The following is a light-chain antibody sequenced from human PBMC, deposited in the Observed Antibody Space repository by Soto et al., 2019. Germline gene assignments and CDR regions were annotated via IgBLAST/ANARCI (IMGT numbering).Light chain of an antibody. CDR3: SSYTSRSTFV. Sequence: QSALTQPASVSGSPGQSITISCTGTSSDVGAYNYVSWYQQHPGKAPMLMIYHVTDRPSGVSNRFSASKSGNTASLTISGLQAEDEADYYCSSYTSRSTFVFGTGTKVTVL. CDR1: SSDVGAYNY. J-gene: IGLJ1*01. CDR2: HVT. V-gene: IGLV2-14*03.